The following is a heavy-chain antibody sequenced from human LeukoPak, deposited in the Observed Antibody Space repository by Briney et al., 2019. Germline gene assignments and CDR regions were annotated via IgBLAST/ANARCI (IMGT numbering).Heavy chain of an antibody. J-gene: IGHJ4*02. CDR2: INPSGGST. CDR1: GYTFTDYY. CDR3: ARDPGLRDFDY. V-gene: IGHV1-46*01. Sequence: ASVKVSCTASGYTFTDYYIHWVRQAPGQGLEWMGIINPSGGSTSYAQKFQGRVTMTRDTSTSTVYMELSSLRSEDTAVYYCARDPGLRDFDYWGQGTLVTVSS. D-gene: IGHD3/OR15-3a*01.